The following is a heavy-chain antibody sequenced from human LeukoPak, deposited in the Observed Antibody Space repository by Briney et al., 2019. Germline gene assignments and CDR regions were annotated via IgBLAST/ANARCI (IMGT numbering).Heavy chain of an antibody. CDR1: GITSSLYE. Sequence: GGSLRLSCAASGITSSLYEMNWVRQAPGKGLEWVSSISSSSSYIYYADSVKGRFTISRDNAKNSLYLQMNSLRVEDTAVYYCARAPTFSGWFDYWGQGTLVTVSS. J-gene: IGHJ4*02. D-gene: IGHD6-19*01. CDR3: ARAPTFSGWFDY. V-gene: IGHV3-21*01. CDR2: ISSSSSYI.